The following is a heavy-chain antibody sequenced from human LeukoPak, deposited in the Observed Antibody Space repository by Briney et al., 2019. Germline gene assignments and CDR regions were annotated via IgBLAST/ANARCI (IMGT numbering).Heavy chain of an antibody. CDR1: GFTFSSYA. D-gene: IGHD6-6*01. Sequence: GGSLRLSCAASGFTFSSYAMHWVRQAPGKGLEYVSAISSNGGSTYYANSVKGRFTISRDNSKNTLYLQMGSLRAEDMAVYYCARVHSSSPGVDYWGQGTLVTVSS. V-gene: IGHV3-64*01. J-gene: IGHJ4*02. CDR3: ARVHSSSPGVDY. CDR2: ISSNGGST.